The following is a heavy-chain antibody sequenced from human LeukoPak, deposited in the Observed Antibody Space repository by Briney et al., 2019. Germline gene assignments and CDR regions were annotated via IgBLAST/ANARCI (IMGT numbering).Heavy chain of an antibody. V-gene: IGHV3-7*01. CDR1: GVTFSDFW. CDR2: MNQDESQK. D-gene: IGHD2/OR15-2a*01. CDR3: ASFEYKYSF. Sequence: GGSLRLSCEASGVTFSDFWMTWVRQAPGKGLERVATMNQDESQKYYVDSVKGRFTISRDNAKNALFLQMNSLRGEDTAIYYCASFEYKYSFGGQGTLVTVSS. J-gene: IGHJ4*02.